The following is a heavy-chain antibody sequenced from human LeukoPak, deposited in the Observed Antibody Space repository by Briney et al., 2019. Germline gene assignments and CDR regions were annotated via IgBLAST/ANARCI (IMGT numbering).Heavy chain of an antibody. D-gene: IGHD5-18*01. CDR1: GGSVNSGRYY. J-gene: IGHJ3*02. Sequence: TLSLTCTVSGGSVNSGRYYWSWIRQPAGKGLEWIGRIYTSGSTNYNPSLKSRVTMSVDTSKNQFSLRLSSVTAADTAVYYCARSGYSYGADAFDIWGQGTMVTVSS. V-gene: IGHV4-61*02. CDR2: IYTSGST. CDR3: ARSGYSYGADAFDI.